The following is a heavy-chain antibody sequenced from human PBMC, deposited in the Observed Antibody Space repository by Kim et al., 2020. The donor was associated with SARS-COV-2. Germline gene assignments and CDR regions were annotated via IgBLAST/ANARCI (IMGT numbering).Heavy chain of an antibody. Sequence: DKYYTTSLKTRLSISKDTSKNQVVLTMTNMDPGDTATYYCARIWGGSLDYWGQGTLVTVSS. CDR3: ARIWGGSLDY. D-gene: IGHD2-15*01. CDR2: DK. J-gene: IGHJ4*02. V-gene: IGHV2-70*01.